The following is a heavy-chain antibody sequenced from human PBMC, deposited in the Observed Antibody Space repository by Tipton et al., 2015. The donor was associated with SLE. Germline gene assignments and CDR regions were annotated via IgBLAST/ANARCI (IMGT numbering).Heavy chain of an antibody. Sequence: SLRLSCAASGFTVSNNWMTWVRQAPGKGLEWVAHIGQDGGEEFYVDSVRGRFIISRGNAKNSLYLQMNSLRDEDTAVYYCARGGYYGSGSYYYWGQGTLVTVSS. J-gene: IGHJ4*02. D-gene: IGHD3-10*01. V-gene: IGHV3-7*01. CDR2: IGQDGGEE. CDR3: ARGGYYGSGSYYY. CDR1: GFTVSNNW.